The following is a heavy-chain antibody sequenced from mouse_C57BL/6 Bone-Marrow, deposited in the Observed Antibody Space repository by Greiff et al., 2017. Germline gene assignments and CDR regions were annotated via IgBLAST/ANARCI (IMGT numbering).Heavy chain of an antibody. Sequence: QVQLQQPGAELVKPGASVKLSCKASGYTFTSYWMHWVKQRPGQGLEWIGMIHPNSGSTNYNEKFKSKATLTVDKSSSTAYMQLSSLTSEDSAVYYCARGYYGSSYHWYFDVWGTGTTVTVSS. CDR1: GYTFTSYW. V-gene: IGHV1-64*01. CDR3: ARGYYGSSYHWYFDV. CDR2: IHPNSGST. D-gene: IGHD1-1*01. J-gene: IGHJ1*03.